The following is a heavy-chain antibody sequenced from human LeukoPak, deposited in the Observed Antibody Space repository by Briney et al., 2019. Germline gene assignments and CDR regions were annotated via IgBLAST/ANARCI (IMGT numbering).Heavy chain of an antibody. D-gene: IGHD4-17*01. CDR3: ARVTRSPFGWFDP. CDR1: GFTFSSYG. CDR2: IHHDGSNK. Sequence: QTGGSLRLSCAASGFTFSSYGMHWVRQAPGKGLDWVAFIHHDGSNKYYADSVRGRFTISRDNAKNSLYLQMNSLRAEDTAVYYCARVTRSPFGWFDPWGQGTLVTVSS. J-gene: IGHJ5*02. V-gene: IGHV3-30*02.